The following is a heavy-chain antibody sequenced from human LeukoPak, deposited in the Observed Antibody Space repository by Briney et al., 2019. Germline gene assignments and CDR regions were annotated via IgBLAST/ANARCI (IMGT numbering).Heavy chain of an antibody. D-gene: IGHD5-12*01. J-gene: IGHJ6*03. CDR2: INHSGST. V-gene: IGHV4-34*01. Sequence: PSETLSLTCAVYGGSFSGYYWSWIRQPPGKGLEWIGEINHSGSTNYNPSLKSRVTISVDTSKNQFSLKLSSVTAADTAVYYRARGGPSPTRWATYYYYYYMDVWGKGTTVTVSS. CDR1: GGSFSGYY. CDR3: ARGGPSPTRWATYYYYYYMDV.